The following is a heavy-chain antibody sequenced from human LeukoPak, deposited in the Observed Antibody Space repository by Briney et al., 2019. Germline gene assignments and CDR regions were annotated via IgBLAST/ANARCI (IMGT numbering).Heavy chain of an antibody. CDR2: IYYSGST. Sequence: SETLSLTCTVSGGSISSSSYYWGWIRQPPGKGLEWIASIYYSGSTYYNPSLKSRVTISLDRSKNQFSLKLTSVTAADTAVYYCARGGGQLGVAEYFQHWGQGTLVTVSS. CDR3: ARGGGQLGVAEYFQH. CDR1: GGSISSSSYY. J-gene: IGHJ1*01. V-gene: IGHV4-39*07. D-gene: IGHD6-6*01.